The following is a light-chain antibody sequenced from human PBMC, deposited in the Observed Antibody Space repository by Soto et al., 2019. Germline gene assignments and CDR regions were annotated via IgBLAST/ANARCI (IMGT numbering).Light chain of an antibody. CDR3: QQYGSSPT. Sequence: EIVLTQSPGTLSLSPGERATLSCRASPSVSSSYLAWYQQKPGQAPRLLIYGASSTATGIPERFSGSGSGTDFPLTISRLEPEDFAVYYCQQYGSSPTFGQGTKVEIK. CDR2: GAS. CDR1: PSVSSSY. V-gene: IGKV3-20*01. J-gene: IGKJ1*01.